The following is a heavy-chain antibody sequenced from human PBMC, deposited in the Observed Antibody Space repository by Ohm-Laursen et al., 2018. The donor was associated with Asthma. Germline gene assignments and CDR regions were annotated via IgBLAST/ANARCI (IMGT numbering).Heavy chain of an antibody. CDR2: ISSSSSYI. CDR1: GFTFSSYS. CDR3: ARDSVPIVGATNGMDV. Sequence: GSLRLSCTASGFTFSSYSMNWVRQAPGKGLEWVSSISSSSSYIYYADSVKGRFTISRDNAKNSLYLQMNSLRAEDTAVYYCARDSVPIVGATNGMDVWGQGTTVTVSS. V-gene: IGHV3-21*01. D-gene: IGHD1-26*01. J-gene: IGHJ6*02.